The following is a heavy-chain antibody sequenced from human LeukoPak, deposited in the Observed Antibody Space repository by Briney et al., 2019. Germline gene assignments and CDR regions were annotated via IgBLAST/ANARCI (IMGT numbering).Heavy chain of an antibody. CDR1: GFTFSSYS. CDR3: ARDHDYSDSSGW. J-gene: IGHJ4*02. V-gene: IGHV3-21*01. CDR2: ISRSSSYI. Sequence: GGSLRLACAASGFTFSSYSMNWVRQAPGKWLGCVSSISRSSSYIYYADSMKGRFTISTDNAKNSLYLQMNSLRDEDTAVSYCARDHDYSDSSGWWGQGTLVTVSS. D-gene: IGHD3-22*01.